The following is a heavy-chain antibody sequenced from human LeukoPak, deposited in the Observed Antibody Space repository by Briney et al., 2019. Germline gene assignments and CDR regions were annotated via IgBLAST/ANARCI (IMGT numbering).Heavy chain of an antibody. CDR3: ARRRAHIVVVVAATYWFDP. CDR1: GGSFSGYY. CDR2: INHSGST. D-gene: IGHD2-15*01. V-gene: IGHV4-34*01. J-gene: IGHJ5*02. Sequence: SETLSLTCAVYGGSFSGYYWSWIRQPPGKGLEWIGEINHSGSTNYNPSLKSRVTISVDTSKNQFSLKLSPVTAADTAVYYCARRRAHIVVVVAATYWFDPWGQGTLVTVSS.